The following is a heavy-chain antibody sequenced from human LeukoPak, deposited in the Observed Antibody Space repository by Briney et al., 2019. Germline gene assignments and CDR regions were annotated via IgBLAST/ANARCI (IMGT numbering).Heavy chain of an antibody. V-gene: IGHV4-59*01. CDR1: GGSISSYD. CDR3: ASTRVGGTFDY. CDR2: IYYSGST. Sequence: SETLSLTCTVSGGSISSYDWSWTRQPPGKGLEWIGYIYYSGSTNYNPSLKSRVTISVDTSKNQFSLKLSSVTAADTAVYYCASTRVGGTFDYWGQGTLVTVSS. J-gene: IGHJ4*02.